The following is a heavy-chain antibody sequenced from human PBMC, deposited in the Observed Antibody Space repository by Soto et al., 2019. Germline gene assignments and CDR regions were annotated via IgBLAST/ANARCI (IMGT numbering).Heavy chain of an antibody. J-gene: IGHJ5*02. CDR1: GGSISSGGYS. CDR3: ARDQLEGNWFDP. CDR2: IYHSGST. D-gene: IGHD1-1*01. V-gene: IGHV4-30-2*01. Sequence: QLQLQESGSGLVRPSQTLSLTCAVSGGSISSGGYSWNWIRQPPGKGLEWIGYIYHSGSTLYNPSRERRVTIAVDQSKTQFTLKLCSAYAADTAVYYCARDQLEGNWFDPWGQGTLVTVSS.